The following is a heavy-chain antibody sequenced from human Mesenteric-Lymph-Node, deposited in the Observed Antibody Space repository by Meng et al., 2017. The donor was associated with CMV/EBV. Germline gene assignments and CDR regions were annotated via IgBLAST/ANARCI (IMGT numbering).Heavy chain of an antibody. CDR3: ARDPTNGVFDY. CDR2: INHSGST. J-gene: IGHJ4*02. V-gene: IGHV4-34*01. D-gene: IGHD2-8*01. CDR1: GGSFSGYY. Sequence: GSLRLSCAVYGGSFSGYYWSWIRQPPGKGLEWIGEINHSGSTNYNPSLKSRVTISVDTSKNQFSLKLSSVTAADTAVYYCARDPTNGVFDYWGQGTLVTVSS.